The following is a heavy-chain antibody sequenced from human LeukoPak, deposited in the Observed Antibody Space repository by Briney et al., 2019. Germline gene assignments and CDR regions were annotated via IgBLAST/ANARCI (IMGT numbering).Heavy chain of an antibody. Sequence: ASETLSLTCAVYGGSFSGYYWSWIRQPPGKGLEWIGEINHSGSTNYNPSLKSRVTISVDTSKNQFSLKLSSVTAADTAVYYCARVTVKDYWGQGTLVTVSS. J-gene: IGHJ4*02. D-gene: IGHD4-17*01. CDR2: INHSGST. CDR1: GGSFSGYY. CDR3: ARVTVKDY. V-gene: IGHV4-34*01.